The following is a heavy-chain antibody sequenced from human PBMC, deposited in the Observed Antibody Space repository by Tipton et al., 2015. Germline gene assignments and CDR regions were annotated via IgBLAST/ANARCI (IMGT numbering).Heavy chain of an antibody. J-gene: IGHJ4*02. CDR3: AREEGAYGYFEY. V-gene: IGHV4-61*01. D-gene: IGHD4-17*01. CDR2: IYHSGST. CDR1: GGSISSGSHY. Sequence: TLSLTCSVSGGSISSGSHYWGWIRQPPGKGLEWIGYIYHSGSTNYNPSLKSRVTLSVDTSKNQFSLKLTSVTAADTAVYYCAREEGAYGYFEYWGPRTLVTVSS.